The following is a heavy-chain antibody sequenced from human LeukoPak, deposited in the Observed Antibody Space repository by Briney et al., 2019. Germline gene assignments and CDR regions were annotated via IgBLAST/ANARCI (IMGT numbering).Heavy chain of an antibody. CDR2: MNPNSGGT. CDR3: ARIVSGRYHFDY. D-gene: IGHD1-26*01. CDR1: GYTFTGYY. Sequence: ASVKVSRKASGYTFTGYYMHWVRQAPGQGLEWMGWMNPNSGGTNYAQNFQGRVTMTRDTSISTAYMELSRLRSDDTAVYYCARIVSGRYHFDYWGQGTLVTVSS. J-gene: IGHJ4*02. V-gene: IGHV1-2*02.